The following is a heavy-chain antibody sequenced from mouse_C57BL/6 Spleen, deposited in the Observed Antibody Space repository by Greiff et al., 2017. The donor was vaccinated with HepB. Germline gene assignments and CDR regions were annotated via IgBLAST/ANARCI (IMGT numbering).Heavy chain of an antibody. J-gene: IGHJ3*01. V-gene: IGHV1-74*01. CDR3: AIHCYGGSYFAY. Sequence: VQLQQSGAELVKPGASVKVSCKASGYTFTSYWMHWVKQRPGQGLEWIGRIHPSDSDTNYNQKFKGKATLTVDQSSRTAYMQLSSLTSEDSAVYYCAIHCYGGSYFAYWGQGTLVTVSA. D-gene: IGHD1-1*01. CDR2: IHPSDSDT. CDR1: GYTFTSYW.